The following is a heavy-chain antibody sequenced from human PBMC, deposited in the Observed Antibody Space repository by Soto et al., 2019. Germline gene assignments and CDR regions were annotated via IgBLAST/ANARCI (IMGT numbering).Heavy chain of an antibody. CDR2: INPNSGGT. V-gene: IGHV1-2*04. D-gene: IGHD3-10*01. CDR3: ARDQRITMVRGRGMDV. Sequence: QVQLVQSGAEVKKPGASVKVSCKASGYTFTGYYMHWVRQAPGQGLEWMGWINPNSGGTNYAQKFQGWVTMTRDTXIXRAYMELSRLRSDDTAVYYCARDQRITMVRGRGMDVWGQGTTVTVSS. J-gene: IGHJ6*02. CDR1: GYTFTGYY.